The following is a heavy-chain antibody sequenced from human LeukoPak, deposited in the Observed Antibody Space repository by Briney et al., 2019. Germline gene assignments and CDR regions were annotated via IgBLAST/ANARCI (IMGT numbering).Heavy chain of an antibody. D-gene: IGHD6-19*01. CDR2: INPKSGDT. CDR3: VRDLTGGSGD. V-gene: IGHV1-2*02. J-gene: IGHJ4*02. Sequence: ASVKVSCKASGYTFTDYYMHWVRQAPGQTFEWLAWINPKSGDTHYTQKFQGRVTVTTDTSITSVYVELSGLQSDDTAVYYCVRDLTGGSGDWGQGTLVTVSS. CDR1: GYTFTDYY.